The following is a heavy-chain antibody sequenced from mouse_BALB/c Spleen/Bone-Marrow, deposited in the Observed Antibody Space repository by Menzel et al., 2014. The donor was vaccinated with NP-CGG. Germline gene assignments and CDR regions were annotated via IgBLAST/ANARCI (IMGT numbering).Heavy chain of an antibody. CDR3: ARAPPYDFYAMDY. CDR2: ISDGVSYA. D-gene: IGHD2-13*01. J-gene: IGHJ4*01. Sequence: EVKVVDSGGGLVKPGGSLKLSCAASGFTFSDYYMFWVRQTPEKRLEWVATISDGVSYAYYPDSVKGRFTISRDNARNNLYLQMSSLKSEDTAMYYCARAPPYDFYAMDYWGQGTSVTVSS. V-gene: IGHV5-4*02. CDR1: GFTFSDYY.